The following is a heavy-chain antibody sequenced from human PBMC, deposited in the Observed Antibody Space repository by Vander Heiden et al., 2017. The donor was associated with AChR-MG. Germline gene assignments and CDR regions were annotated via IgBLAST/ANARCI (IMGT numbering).Heavy chain of an antibody. V-gene: IGHV1-69*06. CDR3: ARPDSKQFAYYAMDV. CDR1: AGTFRSYA. J-gene: IGHJ6*02. D-gene: IGHD6-6*01. CDR2: IIPIFGTP. Sequence: QVQLVQSGAEVKKPGSSVKVSCKTSAGTFRSYAVSWVRQAPGQGLEWVGGIIPIFGTPNYAQKFEGRVTITADKSTYIAYMELRSLRSEDTAVYYCARPDSKQFAYYAMDVWGQGTTVTVSS.